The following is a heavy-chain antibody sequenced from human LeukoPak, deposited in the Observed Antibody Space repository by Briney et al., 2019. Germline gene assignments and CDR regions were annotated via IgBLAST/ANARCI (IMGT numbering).Heavy chain of an antibody. V-gene: IGHV3-23*01. D-gene: IGHD2-15*01. CDR1: GFTFSNYA. J-gene: IGHJ4*02. CDR2: ITGTGYTT. CDR3: AKGPYCSGGSCYVDYFDY. Sequence: GGSLRLSCAASGFTFSNYAMTWVRQAPGKGLEWVSSITGTGYTTYYADSVKGRFTISRDNSKNTLFLQMNSLRADDTAEYYCAKGPYCSGGSCYVDYFDYWGQGTLVTVSS.